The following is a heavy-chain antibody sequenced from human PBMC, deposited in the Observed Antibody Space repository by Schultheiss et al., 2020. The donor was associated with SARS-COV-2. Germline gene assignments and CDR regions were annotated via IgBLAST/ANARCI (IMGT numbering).Heavy chain of an antibody. J-gene: IGHJ4*02. V-gene: IGHV4-59*01. CDR2: IYYSGST. CDR1: GGSFSSYY. D-gene: IGHD3-22*01. Sequence: SETLSLTCAVYGGSFSSYYWSWIRQPPGKGLEWIGYIYYSGSTKYNPSLKSRVTISVDTSKNQFSLRLTSVTAADTAVYYCAKGGDSSGYYYASDYWGQGTLVTVSS. CDR3: AKGGDSSGYYYASDY.